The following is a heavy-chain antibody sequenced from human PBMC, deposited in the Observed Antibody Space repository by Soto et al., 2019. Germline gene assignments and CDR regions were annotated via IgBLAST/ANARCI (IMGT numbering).Heavy chain of an antibody. V-gene: IGHV4-39*01. J-gene: IGHJ4*02. CDR3: VSSSAYPYDYFDQ. CDR2: IPYSGST. Sequence: SETLSLTCVVSGDSISSSLYYWDWVRQPPGKGLEWLGSIPYSGSTHYNPSLESRVSISVDTSKNQFSLKLSSVTAADTAVYYCVSSSAYPYDYFDQWGQGTLVTVSS. CDR1: GDSISSSLYY. D-gene: IGHD3-16*01.